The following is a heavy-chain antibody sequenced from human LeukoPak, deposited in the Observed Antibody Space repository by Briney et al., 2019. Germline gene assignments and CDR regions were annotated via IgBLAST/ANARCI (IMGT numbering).Heavy chain of an antibody. CDR3: ARGRPHGNDY. J-gene: IGHJ4*02. CDR2: IASDGSST. CDR1: GFTFSSYW. D-gene: IGHD4-23*01. V-gene: IGHV3-74*01. Sequence: GGSLRLSCAASGFTFSSYWMNWVRHAPGKGLVWVSRIASDGSSTTYAESVKGRFSISRDNAKNTLYLQMNSLRVEDTSVYYCARGRPHGNDYWGQGTLVTVSS.